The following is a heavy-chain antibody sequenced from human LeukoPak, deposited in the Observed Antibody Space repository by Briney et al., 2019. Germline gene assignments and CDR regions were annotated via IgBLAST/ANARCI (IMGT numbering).Heavy chain of an antibody. J-gene: IGHJ4*02. D-gene: IGHD3-10*01. CDR1: GYTFTDYH. Sequence: SVKVSCKASGYTFTDYHMHWVRQAPGQGLEWLGWINPNNGGANYAQKFQGRVTMTRDTSISTAYMELSSLRSDDTAVYYCARDRGGGSGTYYILYWGLGSLVTVSS. CDR3: ARDRGGGSGTYYILY. V-gene: IGHV1-2*02. CDR2: INPNNGGA.